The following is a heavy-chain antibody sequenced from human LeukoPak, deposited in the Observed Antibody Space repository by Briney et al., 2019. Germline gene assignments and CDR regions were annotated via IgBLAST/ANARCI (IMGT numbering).Heavy chain of an antibody. D-gene: IGHD2-21*02. CDR2: ISGSGDTT. V-gene: IGHV3-23*01. J-gene: IGHJ4*02. Sequence: GGSLRLSCAASGFTFSNYAMSWVRQAPGKGLEWVSVISGSGDTTYYADSVKGRFTISRDNSKNTLYLQMNSLRAGDTDVYYCANLWVTGMDNWGQGTLVTVSS. CDR3: ANLWVTGMDN. CDR1: GFTFSNYA.